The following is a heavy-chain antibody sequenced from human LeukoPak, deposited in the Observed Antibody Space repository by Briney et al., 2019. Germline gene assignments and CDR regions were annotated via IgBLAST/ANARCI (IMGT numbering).Heavy chain of an antibody. Sequence: PSETLSLTCTVSGGSISSYYWSWIRQPPGKGLEWIAFIYYDGSTNYNPSLKSRATISVDTSKNQYSLNLSSVTPADTAVYYCARGGASSKFFDAWGQGTLVTVSS. V-gene: IGHV4-59*01. D-gene: IGHD6-6*01. CDR3: ARGGASSKFFDA. CDR1: GGSISSYY. J-gene: IGHJ4*02. CDR2: IYYDGST.